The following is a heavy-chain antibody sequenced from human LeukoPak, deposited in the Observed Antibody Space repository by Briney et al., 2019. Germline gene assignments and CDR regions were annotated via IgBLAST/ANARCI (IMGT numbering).Heavy chain of an antibody. CDR2: ISGSSSAI. CDR3: AGGSHQLWLLDY. V-gene: IGHV3-48*01. D-gene: IGHD6-19*01. CDR1: GFTFRKYN. J-gene: IGHJ4*02. Sequence: QSGGSLRLSCVASGFTFRKYNMHWVRQAPGKGLEWISYISGSSSAIYYADSVKGRFTVSRDNAKNSLYLQMNSLRGEDTAIYYCAGGSHQLWLLDYWGQGTLVTVSS.